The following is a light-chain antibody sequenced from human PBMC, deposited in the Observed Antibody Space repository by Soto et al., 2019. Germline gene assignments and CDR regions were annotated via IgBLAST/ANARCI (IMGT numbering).Light chain of an antibody. CDR1: SSDVGGYNS. J-gene: IGLJ1*01. V-gene: IGLV2-14*01. CDR3: SSYTSSSTLV. CDR2: DVS. Sequence: QSVLTQPASVSGSPGQSITISCTGTSSDVGGYNSVSWYQQHPGKAPKLMIYDVSNRPSGVSNRFSGSKSGNTASLTVSGLQDEDEADYHCSSYTSSSTLVFGTGTKVTVL.